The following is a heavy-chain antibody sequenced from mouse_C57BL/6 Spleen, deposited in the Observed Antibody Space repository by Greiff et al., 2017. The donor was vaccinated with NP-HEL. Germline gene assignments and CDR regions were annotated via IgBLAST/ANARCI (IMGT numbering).Heavy chain of an antibody. CDR3: FSTMITRVNFDV. V-gene: IGHV1-64*01. Sequence: QVQLQQPGAELVKPGASVKLSCKASGYTFTSYWMHWVKQRPGQGLEWIGMIHPNSGSTNYNEKFKSKATLTVDKSSSTAYMQLSSLTSEDSAVYYCFSTMITRVNFDVWGTGTTVTVSS. CDR2: IHPNSGST. J-gene: IGHJ1*03. D-gene: IGHD2-4*01. CDR1: GYTFTSYW.